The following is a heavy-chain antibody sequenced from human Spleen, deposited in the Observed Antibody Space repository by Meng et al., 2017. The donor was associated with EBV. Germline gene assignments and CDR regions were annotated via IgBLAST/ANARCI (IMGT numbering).Heavy chain of an antibody. D-gene: IGHD5-18*01. CDR1: EFPCSTYG. Sequence: EVQLLESGGGLVQPGGSLILSCAASEFPCSTYGMTWVRQAPGKGLEWVSVISGSGDSTYYADSVEGRFTISRDNSKNTLYLQMNSLRPEDTAVYYCTRVWKWIEISIDLWGQGTLVTVSS. J-gene: IGHJ5*02. V-gene: IGHV3-23*01. CDR3: TRVWKWIEISIDL. CDR2: ISGSGDST.